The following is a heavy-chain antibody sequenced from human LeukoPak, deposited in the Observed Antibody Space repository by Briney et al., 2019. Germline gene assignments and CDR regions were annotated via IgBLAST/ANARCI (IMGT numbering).Heavy chain of an antibody. CDR1: GFTVSSNY. V-gene: IGHV3-53*01. Sequence: HPGGSLRLSCAASGFTVSSNYMSWVRQAPGKGLEWVSAIYSGGSTYYADSVKGRFTISSDNSKNTLYLQMNSLRAEDTAVYYCERDYYDSSGYYSAYMDVWGKGTTVTVSS. J-gene: IGHJ6*03. D-gene: IGHD3-22*01. CDR3: ERDYYDSSGYYSAYMDV. CDR2: IYSGGST.